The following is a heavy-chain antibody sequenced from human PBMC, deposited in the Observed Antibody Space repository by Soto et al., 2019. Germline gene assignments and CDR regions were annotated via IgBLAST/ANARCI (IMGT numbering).Heavy chain of an antibody. J-gene: IGHJ6*02. Sequence: SETLSLTCTVSGGAINSTVYYWGWIRQPPGKGLEWIGSSNYGGPTYYSPSLQSRVTISLDTAKNHFSLNLRSVTAADTAVYYCARHRDYSTSVYYYYGMDVWGQGTTVTVSS. V-gene: IGHV4-39*01. CDR2: SNYGGPT. CDR3: ARHRDYSTSVYYYYGMDV. D-gene: IGHD6-13*01. CDR1: GGAINSTVYY.